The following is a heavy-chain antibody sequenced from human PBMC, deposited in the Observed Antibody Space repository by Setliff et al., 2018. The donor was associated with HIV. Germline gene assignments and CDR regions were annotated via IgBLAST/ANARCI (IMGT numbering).Heavy chain of an antibody. CDR1: GYSFTSYW. CDR3: ARDLSYTANWEFDF. CDR2: INIANGKT. D-gene: IGHD3-16*01. J-gene: IGHJ4*02. Sequence: GESLKISCKGSGYSFTSYWIGWVRQASGQGLEWMGWINIANGKTQYSQKFRGRVTFTRDISANTAYLDLNSLKSEDSALYYCARDLSYTANWEFDFWGQGTLVTVSS. V-gene: IGHV1-3*04.